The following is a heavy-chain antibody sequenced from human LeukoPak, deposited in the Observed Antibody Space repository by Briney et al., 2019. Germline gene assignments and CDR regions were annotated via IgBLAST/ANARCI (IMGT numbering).Heavy chain of an antibody. V-gene: IGHV3-30*02. Sequence: GGSLRLSCAASGFTFSSFGMHWVRQAPGKGLEWVAFIRYDGSNKYYADSVKGRFTISRDNSKNTLFLQMNSLRAEDTAVYYCAKRVQSCSGGSCYPRHAFDIWGQGTMVTVSS. D-gene: IGHD2-15*01. J-gene: IGHJ3*02. CDR3: AKRVQSCSGGSCYPRHAFDI. CDR2: IRYDGSNK. CDR1: GFTFSSFG.